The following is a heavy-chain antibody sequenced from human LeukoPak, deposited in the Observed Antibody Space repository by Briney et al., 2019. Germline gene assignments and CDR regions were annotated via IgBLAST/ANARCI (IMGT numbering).Heavy chain of an antibody. D-gene: IGHD3-3*01. V-gene: IGHV3-15*01. J-gene: IGHJ4*02. CDR1: GFTFSSYG. CDR3: TTHESGYYFDY. CDR2: IKSKTDGGTT. Sequence: PGGSLRLSCAASGFTFSSYGMHWVRQAPGKGLEWVGRIKSKTDGGTTDYAAPVKGRFTISRDDSKNTLYLQMNSLKTEDTAVYYCTTHESGYYFDYWGQGTLVTVSS.